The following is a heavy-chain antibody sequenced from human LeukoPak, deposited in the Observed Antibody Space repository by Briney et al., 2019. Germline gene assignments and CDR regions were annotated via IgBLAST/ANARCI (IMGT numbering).Heavy chain of an antibody. CDR2: INPNSGGT. V-gene: IGHV1-2*02. Sequence: ASVKVSCKASGYTFTGYYMHWVRQAPGQGLEWMGWINPNSGGTNYAQKFQGRVTMTRDTSISTAYMELSRLRSDDTAVYYCARDWVLARYGSGSFGGYWGQGTLVTVSS. CDR3: ARDWVLARYGSGSFGGY. CDR1: GYTFTGYY. D-gene: IGHD3-10*01. J-gene: IGHJ4*02.